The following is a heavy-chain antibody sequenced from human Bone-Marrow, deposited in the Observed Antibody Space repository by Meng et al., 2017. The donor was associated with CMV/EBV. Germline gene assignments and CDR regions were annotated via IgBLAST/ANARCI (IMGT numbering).Heavy chain of an antibody. Sequence: GESLKISCAASGFTFSSYWMSWVRQAPGKGLEWVANIKQDGSEKYYVDSVKGRFTISRDNAKNSLYLQMNSLRAEDTALYYCAKDVMSSSRYGAFDIWGQGTMVTVSS. D-gene: IGHD6-13*01. CDR1: GFTFSSYW. CDR3: AKDVMSSSRYGAFDI. J-gene: IGHJ3*02. CDR2: IKQDGSEK. V-gene: IGHV3-7*03.